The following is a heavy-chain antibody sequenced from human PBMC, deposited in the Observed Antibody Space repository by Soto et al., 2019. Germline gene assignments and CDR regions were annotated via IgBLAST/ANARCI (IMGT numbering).Heavy chain of an antibody. CDR3: ARGPPVAIDYYYMDV. D-gene: IGHD2-15*01. Sequence: GGSLRLSCAASGFTFSSYSMNWVRQAPGKGLEWVSSISSSSSYIYYADSVKGRFTISRDNAKNSLYLQMKSLRAEGAAVYYCARGPPVAIDYYYMDVWGKGTPVAVSS. J-gene: IGHJ6*03. CDR2: ISSSSSYI. CDR1: GFTFSSYS. V-gene: IGHV3-21*01.